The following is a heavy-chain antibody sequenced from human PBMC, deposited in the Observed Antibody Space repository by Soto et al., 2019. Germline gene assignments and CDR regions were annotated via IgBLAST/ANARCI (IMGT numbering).Heavy chain of an antibody. J-gene: IGHJ4*02. Sequence: QITLKESGPTLVKPTQPLTLTCTFSGFSLSTSGVGVGWIRQPPGKALEWLALIYWDDDKRYSPSLKSRLTITKDTSKSQVVLTMTNMDPVDTATYYCAHRLFVAARPPVGYFDYWGQGTMVTVSS. CDR2: IYWDDDK. V-gene: IGHV2-5*02. CDR3: AHRLFVAARPPVGYFDY. D-gene: IGHD6-6*01. CDR1: GFSLSTSGVG.